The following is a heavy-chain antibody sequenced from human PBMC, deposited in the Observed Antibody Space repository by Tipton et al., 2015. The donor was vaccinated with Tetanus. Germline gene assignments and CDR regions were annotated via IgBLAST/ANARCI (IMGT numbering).Heavy chain of an antibody. V-gene: IGHV1-18*01. CDR3: ARDSRVMHDSSGYSHYGGRYYPFDI. J-gene: IGHJ3*02. CDR1: GYTFTSYG. D-gene: IGHD3-22*01. Sequence: QVQLVQSGAEVKKPGASVKVSCKASGYTFTSYGISWVRQAPGQGLEWMGRISAYNGNTNYAQKLQGRVTMTTDTSTSTAYMELRSRRSDDTAVYYCARDSRVMHDSSGYSHYGGRYYPFDIWGQGTMVTVSS. CDR2: ISAYNGNT.